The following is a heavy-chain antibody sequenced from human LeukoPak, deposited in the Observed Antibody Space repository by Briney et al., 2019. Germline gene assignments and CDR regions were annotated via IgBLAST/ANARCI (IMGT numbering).Heavy chain of an antibody. J-gene: IGHJ4*02. CDR2: IYYSGST. CDR1: GGSISSYY. Sequence: SETLSLTCTVSGGSISSYYWSWIRQPPGKGLEWIGYIYYSGSTNYNPSLKSRVTISVDTSKNQFSLKLSSVTAADTAVYYCARDRGSSGWNDYWGQGTLVTVSS. D-gene: IGHD6-19*01. CDR3: ARDRGSSGWNDY. V-gene: IGHV4-59*12.